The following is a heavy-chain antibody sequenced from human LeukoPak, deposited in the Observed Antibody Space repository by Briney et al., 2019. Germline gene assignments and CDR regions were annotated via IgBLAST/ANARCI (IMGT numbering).Heavy chain of an antibody. CDR1: GFTFSTHW. D-gene: IGHD3-16*02. J-gene: IGHJ4*02. V-gene: IGHV3-7*01. Sequence: GGSLRLSCAASGFTFSTHWMMWVRQAPGKGLEWVANINEDGSEKYYADSVEGRFTISRDNAKNSLDLQMSSLRADDTAVYYCARHRTASDNWGQGTLVTVSP. CDR2: INEDGSEK. CDR3: ARHRTASDN.